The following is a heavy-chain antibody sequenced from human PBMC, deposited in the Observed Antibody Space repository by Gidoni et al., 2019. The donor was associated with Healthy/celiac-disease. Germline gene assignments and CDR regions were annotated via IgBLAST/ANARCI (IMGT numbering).Heavy chain of an antibody. D-gene: IGHD2-15*01. CDR2: IYYSGST. CDR3: ARSGGTFYFDY. Sequence: QVQLQESGPGLVKPSQTLSLTCRVSGGSISSGTSYWNWIRQHPGEGLELIGYIYYSGSTYYNPSLKSRLTMSVDTSKNQFFPELSSVTAADTAIYYCARSGGTFYFDYWGQGTLVTVSS. J-gene: IGHJ4*02. CDR1: GGSISSGTSY. V-gene: IGHV4-31*03.